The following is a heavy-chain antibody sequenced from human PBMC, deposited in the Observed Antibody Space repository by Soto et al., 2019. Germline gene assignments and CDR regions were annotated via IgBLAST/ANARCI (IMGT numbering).Heavy chain of an antibody. Sequence: SETLSLTCAVYGGSFSGRYWNWIRQPQGKGLEWIGEINHSGRTNYNPSLKSRVTISLDTSKKEFSLKMTSVTAADTAVYYCARWGDDYGDNQNWFDPWGQGTPVTVSS. CDR1: GGSFSGRY. D-gene: IGHD4-17*01. CDR3: ARWGDDYGDNQNWFDP. J-gene: IGHJ5*02. CDR2: INHSGRT. V-gene: IGHV4-34*01.